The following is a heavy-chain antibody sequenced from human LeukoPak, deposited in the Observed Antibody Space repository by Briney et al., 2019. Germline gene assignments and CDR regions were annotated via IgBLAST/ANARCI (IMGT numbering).Heavy chain of an antibody. D-gene: IGHD3-16*02. Sequence: SETLSLTCAVYGGSFSGYYWSWIRQPPGKGLEWIGEINHSGSTNYNPSLKSRVTISVDTSKNQFSLKLSSVTAADTAVYYCARGYDYVWGSYRYHWFDPWGQGTLVTVSS. V-gene: IGHV4-34*01. CDR2: INHSGST. CDR3: ARGYDYVWGSYRYHWFDP. CDR1: GGSFSGYY. J-gene: IGHJ5*02.